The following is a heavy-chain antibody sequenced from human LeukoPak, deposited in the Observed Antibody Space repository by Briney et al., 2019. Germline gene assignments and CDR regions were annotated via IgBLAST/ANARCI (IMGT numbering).Heavy chain of an antibody. V-gene: IGHV4-59*11. D-gene: IGHD3-10*01. J-gene: IGHJ5*01. CDR3: ARLVWLGESPGSWFDS. CDR2: IHYSGST. CDR1: GGSITSHF. Sequence: SETLSLTCSVSGGSITSHFWSWIRQPPGKGLEWMGYIHYSGSTNYNPSLKSRVTISPDTSKNQLCLKLNSVTAADTAVYYCARLVWLGESPGSWFDSWGQGTLVTVSS.